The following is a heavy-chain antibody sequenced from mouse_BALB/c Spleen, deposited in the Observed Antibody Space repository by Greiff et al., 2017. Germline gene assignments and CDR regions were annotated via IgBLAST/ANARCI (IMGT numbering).Heavy chain of an antibody. Sequence: EVKLMESGPGLVKPSQSLSLTCSVTGYSITSGYYWNWIRQFPGNKLEWMGYISYDGSNNYNPSLKNRISITRDTSKNQFFLKLNSVTTEDTATYYCARIYYVPHYAMDYWGQGTSVTVSS. J-gene: IGHJ4*01. D-gene: IGHD2-1*01. CDR1: GYSITSGYY. CDR3: ARIYYVPHYAMDY. V-gene: IGHV3-6*02. CDR2: ISYDGSN.